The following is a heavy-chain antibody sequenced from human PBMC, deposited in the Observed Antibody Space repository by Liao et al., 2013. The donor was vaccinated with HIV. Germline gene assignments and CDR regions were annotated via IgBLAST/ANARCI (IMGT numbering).Heavy chain of an antibody. V-gene: IGHV4-30-4*08. Sequence: QVQLRESGPGLVKPSQTLSLTCTVSGGSISSTDYYWNWIRQAPGKGLEWIGYIYYSGSTYYNPSLKSRLSMSVDTSKNQFSLKLRSVTAADTAVYYCARGGTRIAAAGWYFDLWGRGTLVTVSS. CDR1: GGSISSTDYY. J-gene: IGHJ2*01. D-gene: IGHD6-13*01. CDR3: ARGGTRIAAAGWYFDL. CDR2: IYYSGST.